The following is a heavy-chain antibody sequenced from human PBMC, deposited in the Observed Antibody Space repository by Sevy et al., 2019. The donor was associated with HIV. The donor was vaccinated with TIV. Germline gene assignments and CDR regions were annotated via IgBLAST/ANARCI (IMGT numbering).Heavy chain of an antibody. Sequence: ASVKVSCKASDYTFSTQGFNWVRQAPGQGLEWMGWISAYNGNTKYAQKFQGRVTRTTDTSTSTAYMVLRSLTSDDTAVYYCARDWAPGYYYDAIGVKRDYYFDYWGQGTLVTVSS. CDR3: ARDWAPGYYYDAIGVKRDYYFDY. CDR2: ISAYNGNT. V-gene: IGHV1-18*01. J-gene: IGHJ4*02. CDR1: DYTFSTQG. D-gene: IGHD3-22*01.